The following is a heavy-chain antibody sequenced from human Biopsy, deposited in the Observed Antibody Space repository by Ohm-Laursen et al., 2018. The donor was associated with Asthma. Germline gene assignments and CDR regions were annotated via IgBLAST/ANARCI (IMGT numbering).Heavy chain of an antibody. Sequence: SLRLSCAASGFTFSSYGMHWVRQAPGKGLEWVALVSSDGHNKYYEDSVKGRFTISRDNSRNRLYLQINRLTVEDSAVYFCARQSGQDYGDSSGFDIWGQGTKVAVPS. CDR2: VSSDGHNK. CDR3: ARQSGQDYGDSSGFDI. CDR1: GFTFSSYG. J-gene: IGHJ3*02. D-gene: IGHD3-22*01. V-gene: IGHV3-30*03.